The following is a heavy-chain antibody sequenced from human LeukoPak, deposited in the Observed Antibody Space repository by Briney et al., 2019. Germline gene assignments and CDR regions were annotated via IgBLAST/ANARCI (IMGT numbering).Heavy chain of an antibody. CDR2: ITSNLATI. CDR1: GFTFNIYS. CDR3: ARSVEGHFDY. D-gene: IGHD2-21*01. V-gene: IGHV3-48*02. Sequence: PGGSLRLSCAASGFTFNIYSMNWVRQAPGKGLEWISYITSNLATIRYADSVRCRFTISRDNAGKSLFLHMNSLRDDDTAVYYCARSVEGHFDYWGQGTLVTVSS. J-gene: IGHJ4*02.